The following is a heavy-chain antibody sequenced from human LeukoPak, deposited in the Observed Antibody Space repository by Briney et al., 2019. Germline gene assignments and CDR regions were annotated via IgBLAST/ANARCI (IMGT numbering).Heavy chain of an antibody. V-gene: IGHV3-21*01. J-gene: IGHJ4*02. D-gene: IGHD4-17*01. CDR2: ISSSGSYI. Sequence: PGGSLRLSCAASGFTFSSYAMNWVRQAPGKGLEWVSSISSSGSYIKYADSVKGRFTISRDNAKTSLYLQMNSLRAQDTAVYYCARDDFGDSVDYWGQGTLVTVSS. CDR1: GFTFSSYA. CDR3: ARDDFGDSVDY.